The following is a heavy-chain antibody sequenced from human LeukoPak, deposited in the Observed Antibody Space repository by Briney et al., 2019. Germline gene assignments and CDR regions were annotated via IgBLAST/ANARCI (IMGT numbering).Heavy chain of an antibody. CDR1: GGSISSYY. J-gene: IGHJ6*02. CDR2: IYYSGST. CDR3: AREPNTSGYYYGMDV. D-gene: IGHD2/OR15-2a*01. V-gene: IGHV4-59*01. Sequence: SETLSLTCTVSGGSISSYYWNWIRQPPGKGLEWIGYIYYSGSTNYNPSLKSRVTISVDTSKNQFSLKLSSVTAADTAVYYCAREPNTSGYYYGMDVWGQGTTVTVSS.